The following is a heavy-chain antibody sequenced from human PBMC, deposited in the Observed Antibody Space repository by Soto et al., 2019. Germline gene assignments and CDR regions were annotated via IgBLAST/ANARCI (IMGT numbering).Heavy chain of an antibody. D-gene: IGHD6-13*01. CDR3: ARVSAADGIGGYYYYGMDV. CDR1: GGSNSSRSYY. V-gene: IGHV4-39*01. J-gene: IGHJ6*02. Sequence: SETLSLTCTVSGGSNSSRSYYWGCIRHPPWKELEWIVSIYYSGSTCYNTSPKSRVTISVDTSKNQFYTKMSSVTHADTAVYYCARVSAADGIGGYYYYGMDVWGQGTTVT. CDR2: IYYSGST.